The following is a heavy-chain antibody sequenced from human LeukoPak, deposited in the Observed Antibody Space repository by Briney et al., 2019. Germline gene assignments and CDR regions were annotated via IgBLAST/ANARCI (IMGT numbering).Heavy chain of an antibody. CDR1: GGSISSYY. V-gene: IGHV4-59*01. CDR2: IYYSGST. J-gene: IGHJ4*02. Sequence: PSETLSLTCTVSGGSISSYYWSWIRQPPGKGLEWIGYIYYSGSTNYNPSLKSRVTISVDTSKNQFSLKLSSVTAADTAVYYCARVDVDIVATIIPDWGQGTLVTVSS. D-gene: IGHD5-12*01. CDR3: ARVDVDIVATIIPD.